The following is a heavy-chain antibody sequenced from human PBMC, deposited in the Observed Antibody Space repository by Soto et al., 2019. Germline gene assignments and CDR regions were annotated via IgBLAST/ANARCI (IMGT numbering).Heavy chain of an antibody. CDR1: GFTFSDSA. CDR3: AKDSDYDIVTGFHPNYGMDV. D-gene: IGHD3-9*01. V-gene: IGHV3-23*01. J-gene: IGHJ6*02. Sequence: GGSLRLSCAAFGFTFSDSAMSWVRQAPGKGLEWVSAVSGSGDTTHYAGPVEGRFTISRDNSKSTLYLQMNSLRAEDTAVYFCAKDSDYDIVTGFHPNYGMDVWGQGTTVTVSS. CDR2: VSGSGDTT.